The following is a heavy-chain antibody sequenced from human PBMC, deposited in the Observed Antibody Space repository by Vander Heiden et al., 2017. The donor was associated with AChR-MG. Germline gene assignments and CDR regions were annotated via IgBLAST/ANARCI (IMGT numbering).Heavy chain of an antibody. CDR3: ARGGQYYDFWSGYLRRDYFDY. CDR1: GFTFRSYA. D-gene: IGHD3-3*01. CDR2: ISYDGSNK. J-gene: IGHJ4*02. V-gene: IGHV3-30-3*01. Sequence: QVQLVESGGGVVQPGRSLRLSCAAPGFTFRSYALHWVRQAPGKGLEWVAVISYDGSNKYYADSVKGRFTISRDNSKNTLYLQMNSLRAEDTAVYYCARGGQYYDFWSGYLRRDYFDYWGQGTLVTVSS.